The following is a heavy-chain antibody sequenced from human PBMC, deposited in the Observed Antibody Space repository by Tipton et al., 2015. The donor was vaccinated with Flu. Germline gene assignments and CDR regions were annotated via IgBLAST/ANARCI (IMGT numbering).Heavy chain of an antibody. J-gene: IGHJ6*02. CDR3: ARSPGLGYCSSTSCYYYYYGMDV. Sequence: SLRLSCAASGFTFSSYWMSWVRQAPGKGLEWVANIKQDGSEKYYVDSVKGRFTISRDNAKNSLYLQMNSLRAEDTAVYYCARSPGLGYCSSTSCYYYYYGMDVWGQGTTVTVSS. D-gene: IGHD2-2*01. CDR1: GFTFSSYW. V-gene: IGHV3-7*01. CDR2: IKQDGSEK.